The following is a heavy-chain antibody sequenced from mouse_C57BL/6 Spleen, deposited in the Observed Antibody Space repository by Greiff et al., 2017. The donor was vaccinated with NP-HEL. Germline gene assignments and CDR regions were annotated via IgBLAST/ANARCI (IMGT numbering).Heavy chain of an antibody. V-gene: IGHV1-82*01. CDR1: GYAFSSSW. J-gene: IGHJ4*01. CDR3: ARWGGSSSYAMDY. CDR2: IYPGDGDT. Sequence: QVQLQQSGPELVKPGASVKISCKASGYAFSSSWMNWVKQRPGKGLEWIGRIYPGDGDTNYNGKFKGKATLTADKSSSTAYMQLSSLTSEDSAVYFCARWGGSSSYAMDYWGQGTSVTVSS. D-gene: IGHD1-1*01.